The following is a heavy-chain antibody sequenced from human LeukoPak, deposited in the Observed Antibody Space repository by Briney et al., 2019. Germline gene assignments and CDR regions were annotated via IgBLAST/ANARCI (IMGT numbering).Heavy chain of an antibody. V-gene: IGHV1-18*01. J-gene: IGHJ4*02. CDR2: ISAYNGNT. CDR3: ARDRFGGRVPAAVLDY. D-gene: IGHD2-2*02. Sequence: GASVKVSCKASGYTFTSYGISWVRQAPGQGLEWMGWISAYNGNTNYAQKLQGRVTMTTDTSTSTAYMELRSLRSDDTAVYYCARDRFGGRVPAAVLDYWGQGTLVTVSS. CDR1: GYTFTSYG.